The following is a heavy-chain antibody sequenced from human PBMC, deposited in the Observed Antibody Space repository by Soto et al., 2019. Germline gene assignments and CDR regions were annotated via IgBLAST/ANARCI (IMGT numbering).Heavy chain of an antibody. CDR3: ARAPQVTTFHYGMDV. Sequence: VQLVESGGGLVQPGGSLRLSCRASGFAFSSYWMHWVRQAPGKGLEWVASVDEDGNERYYVDSVKGRFTISRDNAMNSLYLQMTSLRAEDTAIYYCARAPQVTTFHYGMDVSDQGTTGTVSS. CDR1: GFAFSSYW. D-gene: IGHD2-21*02. CDR2: VDEDGNER. V-gene: IGHV3-7*05. J-gene: IGHJ6*02.